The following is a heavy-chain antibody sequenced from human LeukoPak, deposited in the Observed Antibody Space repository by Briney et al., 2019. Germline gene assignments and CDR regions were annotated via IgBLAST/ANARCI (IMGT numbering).Heavy chain of an antibody. CDR1: GFTFDDYG. V-gene: IGHV3-20*04. CDR3: AKDRAMVHPYYFDS. J-gene: IGHJ4*02. D-gene: IGHD5-18*01. Sequence: GGSLRLSCAASGFTFDDYGMSWVRQAPGKGLEWVSGINWNGGSTGYADSVKGRFTISRDNAKNTLYLQMNSLRAVDTAVYYCAKDRAMVHPYYFDSWGQGTLVTVSS. CDR2: INWNGGST.